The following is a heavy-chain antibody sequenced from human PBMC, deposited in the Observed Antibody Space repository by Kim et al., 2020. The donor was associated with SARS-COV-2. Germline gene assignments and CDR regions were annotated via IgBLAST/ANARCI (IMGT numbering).Heavy chain of an antibody. CDR3: VKDPYYYDSSGYDVPY. D-gene: IGHD3-22*01. J-gene: IGHJ4*02. CDR2: ISSNGGST. CDR1: GFTFSSYA. V-gene: IGHV3-64D*09. Sequence: GGSLRLSCSASGFTFSSYAMHWVRQAPGKGLEYVSAISSNGGSTYYADSVKGRFTISRDNSKNTLYLQMSSLRAEDTAVYYCVKDPYYYDSSGYDVPYWGQGTLVTVSS.